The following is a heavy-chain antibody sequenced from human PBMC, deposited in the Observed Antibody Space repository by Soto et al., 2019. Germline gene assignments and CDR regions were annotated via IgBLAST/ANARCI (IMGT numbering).Heavy chain of an antibody. J-gene: IGHJ4*02. CDR2: ITANNGNT. CDR1: GYTFTSCG. V-gene: IGHV1-18*01. D-gene: IGHD1-26*01. CDR3: ARDRGSYALDY. Sequence: QVQLVQCGAEVKKPGASVKVSCTASGYTFTSCGISWVRQALGQGLEWMGWITANNGNTNYAQKVQGRVTMTTDTSTSTAYMELRSLRSDDTAVYSCARDRGSYALDYWGQGTLVTVSS.